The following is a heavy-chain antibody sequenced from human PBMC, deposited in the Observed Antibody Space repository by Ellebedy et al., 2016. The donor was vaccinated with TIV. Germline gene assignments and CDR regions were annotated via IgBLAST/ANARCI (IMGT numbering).Heavy chain of an antibody. Sequence: GESLKISXVASGFTFRSHGIYWVRQAPGKGLEWVAVISSDGSNKYYADSVKGRFTISRGNSKNTLYLQMNSLRTDDMAVYYCARGGSSGSSDYWGQGTLVTVSS. V-gene: IGHV3-30*03. CDR2: ISSDGSNK. J-gene: IGHJ4*02. CDR3: ARGGSSGSSDY. CDR1: GFTFRSHG. D-gene: IGHD3-10*01.